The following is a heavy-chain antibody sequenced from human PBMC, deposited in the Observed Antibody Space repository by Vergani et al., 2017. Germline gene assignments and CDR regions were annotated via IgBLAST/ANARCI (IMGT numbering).Heavy chain of an antibody. D-gene: IGHD2-2*01. CDR1: GGTFSSYA. V-gene: IGHV1-69*01. CDR3: ARDRDMVVVAAANPAFDI. Sequence: QVQLVQSGAEVKKPGSSVKVSCKASGGTFSSYAISWVRQAPGQGLELMGGIIPIFGTANYAQKFQGRVTITADESTSTAYMELIRLTSEDTAVYYCARDRDMVVVAAANPAFDIWGQGTMVTVSS. J-gene: IGHJ3*02. CDR2: IIPIFGTA.